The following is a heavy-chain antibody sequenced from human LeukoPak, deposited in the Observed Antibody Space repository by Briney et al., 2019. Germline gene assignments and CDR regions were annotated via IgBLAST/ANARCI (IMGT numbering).Heavy chain of an antibody. CDR1: GFTFSRYE. D-gene: IGHD2-2*01. CDR3: ARGGYCSSSICYSLNAFDI. Sequence: GGSLRLSCAASGFTFSRYEMNWVRQAPGKGLEWVSYISGSGTTIYYADSVKGRFTISRDNAKNSLYLQMNSLRAEDTAAYYCARGGYCSSSICYSLNAFDIWGQGTMFTVSS. J-gene: IGHJ3*02. V-gene: IGHV3-48*03. CDR2: ISGSGTTI.